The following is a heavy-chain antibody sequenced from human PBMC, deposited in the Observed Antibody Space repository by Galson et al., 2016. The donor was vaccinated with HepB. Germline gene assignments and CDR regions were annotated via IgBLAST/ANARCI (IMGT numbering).Heavy chain of an antibody. CDR3: ARLWLGDGDY. V-gene: IGHV4-34*01. CDR1: GGSFSAYY. D-gene: IGHD3-10*01. CDR2: ISHSGST. J-gene: IGHJ4*02. Sequence: SETLSLTCAVYGGSFSAYYWTWFRQRPGKGLEWIGDISHSGSTNYNPSLKSRLTISDDTSKNQFSLNLRSVTAADTAVYYCARLWLGDGDYWGRGTLVTVSS.